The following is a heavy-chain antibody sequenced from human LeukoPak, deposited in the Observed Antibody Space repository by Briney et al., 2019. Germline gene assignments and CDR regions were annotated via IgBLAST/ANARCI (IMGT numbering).Heavy chain of an antibody. V-gene: IGHV3-7*03. D-gene: IGHD3-10*01. Sequence: SGGSLRLSCIASGFTLRNNWMSWIRQAPGKGLGWVANIKKEGSEKHYVDSVKGRFTISRDNAKNSVYLQMNSLRDEDTAVYYCAREGGESYGMDVWGKGTTVTVSS. CDR2: IKKEGSEK. CDR3: AREGGESYGMDV. CDR1: GFTLRNNW. J-gene: IGHJ6*04.